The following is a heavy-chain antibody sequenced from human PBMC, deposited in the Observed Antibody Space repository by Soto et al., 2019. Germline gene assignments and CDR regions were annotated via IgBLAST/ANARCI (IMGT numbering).Heavy chain of an antibody. Sequence: QVEVVESGGGVVQPGRSLRLACAASGLILSRYDIHWVRQAPGKGLEWVARSTIDVSRAYYADTVTSRFTNSRDNSKITVYLQMSGLRTADTAVYYCARGASHGDFDYWGRGALVTVSS. CDR3: ARGASHGDFDY. CDR2: STIDVSRA. V-gene: IGHV3-30*03. D-gene: IGHD3-16*01. J-gene: IGHJ4*02. CDR1: GLILSRYD.